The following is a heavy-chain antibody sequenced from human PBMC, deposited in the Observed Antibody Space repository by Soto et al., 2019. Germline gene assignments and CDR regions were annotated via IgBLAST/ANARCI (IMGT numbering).Heavy chain of an antibody. CDR1: GFTFSSYW. CDR2: IKQDGSEK. D-gene: IGHD6-13*01. CDR3: ARIASAGRGWDV. Sequence: EVQLVESGGGLVQPGGSLRLSCAASGFTFSSYWMSWVRQAPVKGLEWVGNIKQDGSEKNYVDFVEGRFTISRDNAENSLYLQMNSLRAVDTAVYYCARIASAGRGWDVWGQGTTVVVSS. V-gene: IGHV3-7*01. J-gene: IGHJ6*02.